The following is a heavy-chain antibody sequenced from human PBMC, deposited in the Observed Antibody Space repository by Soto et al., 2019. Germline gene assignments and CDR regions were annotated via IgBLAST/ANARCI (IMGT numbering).Heavy chain of an antibody. D-gene: IGHD5-18*01. CDR1: GYTFTGYY. CDR2: INPNSGGT. Sequence: GASVKVSCKASGYTFTGYYMHCVRQAPGQGLEWMGWINPNSGGTNYAQKFQGWVTMTRDTSISTAYMELSRLRSDDTAVYYCARVPPYSQPKSNWFDPWGQGTLVTVSS. J-gene: IGHJ5*02. V-gene: IGHV1-2*04. CDR3: ARVPPYSQPKSNWFDP.